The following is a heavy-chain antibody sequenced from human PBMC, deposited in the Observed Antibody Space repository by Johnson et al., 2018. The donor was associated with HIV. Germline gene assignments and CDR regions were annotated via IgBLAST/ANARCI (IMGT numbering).Heavy chain of an antibody. CDR3: ASFITTGAFDI. CDR2: ISSNGGST. CDR1: GFTFSNYW. D-gene: IGHD3-3*01. V-gene: IGHV3-64*01. J-gene: IGHJ3*02. Sequence: VQLVESGGGLVQPGGSLRLSCAASGFTFSNYWMNWVRQAPGKGLEYVSAISSNGGSTYYANSVKGRFTISRDNSKNTLYLQMNSLRAEDTAVYYCASFITTGAFDIWGQGTMVTVSS.